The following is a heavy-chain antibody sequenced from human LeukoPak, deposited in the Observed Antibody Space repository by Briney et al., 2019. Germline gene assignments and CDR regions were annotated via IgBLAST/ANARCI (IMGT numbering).Heavy chain of an antibody. V-gene: IGHV4-59*01. J-gene: IGHJ4*02. CDR3: ARDTAVAGQGFDY. Sequence: PSETLSLTCTVSGGSISSYYWSWIRQPPGKGLEWIGYIYYSGSTNYNPSLKSRVTISVDTSKNQFSLKLSSVTAADTAVYYCARDTAVAGQGFDYWGQGTLVTVSS. CDR2: IYYSGST. D-gene: IGHD6-19*01. CDR1: GGSISSYY.